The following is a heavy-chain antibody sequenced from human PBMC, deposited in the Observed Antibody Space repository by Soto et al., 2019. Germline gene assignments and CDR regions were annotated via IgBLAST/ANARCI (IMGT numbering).Heavy chain of an antibody. D-gene: IGHD3-16*02. CDR2: IYWDDDK. CDR1: GLSLSTSGEA. J-gene: IGHJ1*01. CDR3: AHEVSTSPGGRLAR. V-gene: IGHV2-5*02. Sequence: QITLKESGPTLVKPTQTLTLTCTFSGLSLSTSGEAVGWIRQPPGKALEWLALIYWDDDKRYNPTLKTRLTITKDSPKTTGGLTLNNMDPVDSATYYCAHEVSTSPGGRLARWGTGNLVHVSS.